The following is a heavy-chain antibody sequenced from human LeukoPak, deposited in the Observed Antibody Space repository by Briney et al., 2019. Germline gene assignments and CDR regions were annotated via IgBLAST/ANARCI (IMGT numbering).Heavy chain of an antibody. D-gene: IGHD2-2*02. CDR2: IYNSGST. CDR1: GGSVSSGSHY. V-gene: IGHV4-61*01. J-gene: IGHJ3*02. CDR3: ARAASDAIKMGAFDI. Sequence: SETLSLTCTVSGGSVSSGSHYWSWIRQPPGKGLEWIGYIYNSGSTNYNPSLKSRVTISADTSKNQFSLKLSSVTAADTAVCYCARAASDAIKMGAFDIWGQGTMVTVSP.